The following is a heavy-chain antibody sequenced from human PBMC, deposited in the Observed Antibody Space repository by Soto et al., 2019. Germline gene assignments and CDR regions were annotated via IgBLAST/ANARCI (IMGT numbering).Heavy chain of an antibody. CDR1: GGTFSSYA. J-gene: IGHJ4*02. CDR2: IIPIFGTA. D-gene: IGHD5-18*01. CDR3: ARVGYSYGTSALNFDY. Sequence: QVQLVQSGAEVKKPGSSVKVSCKASGGTFSSYAISWVRQAPGQGLEWMGGIIPIFGTANYAQKFQGSVTITADESTSTAYMELSSLRSQDTAVYDCARVGYSYGTSALNFDYWGQGTLVTVSS. V-gene: IGHV1-69*12.